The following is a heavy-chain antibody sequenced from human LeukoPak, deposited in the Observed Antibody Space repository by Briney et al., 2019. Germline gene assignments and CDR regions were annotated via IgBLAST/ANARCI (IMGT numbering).Heavy chain of an antibody. Sequence: ASVKVSCKASGYTLTGYYMHWVRQAPGQGLEWMGWINPNSGGTNYAQKFQGRVTMTRDTSISTAYMELSRLRSDDTAVYYCARGLDTAMATFDYWGQGTLVTVSS. CDR2: INPNSGGT. CDR1: GYTLTGYY. CDR3: ARGLDTAMATFDY. J-gene: IGHJ4*02. D-gene: IGHD5-18*01. V-gene: IGHV1-2*02.